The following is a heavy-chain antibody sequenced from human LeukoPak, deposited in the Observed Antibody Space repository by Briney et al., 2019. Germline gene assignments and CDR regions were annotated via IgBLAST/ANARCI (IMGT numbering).Heavy chain of an antibody. CDR3: ASTESALHYISSYYEY. CDR1: GGTFSSYA. V-gene: IGHV1-69*01. CDR2: IIPIFGTA. Sequence: SVKVSCKASGGTFSSYAISWVRQAPGQGLEWMGGIIPIFGTANYAQKFQGRVTITADESTSTAYMELSSLRSEDTAVYYCASTESALHYISSYYEYWGQGTLVSVSS. D-gene: IGHD6-13*01. J-gene: IGHJ1*01.